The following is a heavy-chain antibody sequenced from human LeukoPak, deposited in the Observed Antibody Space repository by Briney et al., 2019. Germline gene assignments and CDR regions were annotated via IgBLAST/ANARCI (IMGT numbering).Heavy chain of an antibody. V-gene: IGHV1-69*05. Sequence: GASVKVSCKASGGTFSSYAISWVRQAPGQGLEWMGGIIPIFGTANYAQKFQGRVTITTDESTSTAYMELSSLRSEDTAVYYCARDADSGYLRLPVYWSQGTLVTVSS. CDR2: IIPIFGTA. CDR3: ARDADSGYLRLPVY. CDR1: GGTFSSYA. J-gene: IGHJ4*02. D-gene: IGHD5-12*01.